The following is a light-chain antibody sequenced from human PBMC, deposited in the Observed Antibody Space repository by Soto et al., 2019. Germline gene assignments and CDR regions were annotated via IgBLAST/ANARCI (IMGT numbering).Light chain of an antibody. V-gene: IGKV3-20*01. CDR1: QSVSSYY. CDR3: QQCGSSPLT. J-gene: IGKJ1*01. CDR2: AAS. Sequence: EIVLTQSPGTLSLSPGERATLSCRASQSVSSYYLAWYQQKPGQAPRLLIYAASSRATGIPDRFSGGGSGTDFTLTIIRLEPEDFAAYYCQQCGSSPLTFGQGTKVDIK.